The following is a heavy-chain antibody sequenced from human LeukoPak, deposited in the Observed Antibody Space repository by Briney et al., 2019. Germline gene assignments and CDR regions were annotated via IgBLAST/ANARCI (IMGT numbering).Heavy chain of an antibody. CDR2: IYYSGST. J-gene: IGHJ4*02. CDR3: AGGKYSNNFIEFDY. Sequence: SETLSLTCTVSGGSISYNYWSWIRQPPGKGLEWIGYIYYSGSTSYNPPFRSRVTMSVDTSKNQFSLKLSSVTAADTAVYYCAGGKYSNNFIEFDYWGQGTVVTVSS. V-gene: IGHV4-59*12. D-gene: IGHD4-11*01. CDR1: GGSISYNY.